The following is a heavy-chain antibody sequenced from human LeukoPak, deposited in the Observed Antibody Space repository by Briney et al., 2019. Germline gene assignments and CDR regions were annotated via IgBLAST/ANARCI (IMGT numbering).Heavy chain of an antibody. CDR1: GFTFSSYA. D-gene: IGHD2-15*01. CDR2: ISGSGGST. J-gene: IGHJ4*02. V-gene: IGHV3-23*01. CDR3: AKDYCSGGSCYPRFDY. Sequence: PGGSLRLSCAASGFTFSSYAMSWVRQAPGKGREWVSAISGSGGSTYYADSVKGRFTISRDNSKNTLYLQMNSLRAEDTAVYYCAKDYCSGGSCYPRFDYWGQGTLVTVSS.